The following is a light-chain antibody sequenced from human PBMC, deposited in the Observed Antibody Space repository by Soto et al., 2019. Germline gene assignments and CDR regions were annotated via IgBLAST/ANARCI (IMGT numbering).Light chain of an antibody. V-gene: IGLV1-44*01. Sequence: QSVLTQPPSSSGTPGQRVTISCSGSSSNIGSNTVNWSQQLPGTAPKLLIYSNNQRPSGVPDRFSGSKSGTSASLAISGLQSEDEADYYCAAWAASMNGVVFGGGTQLTVL. CDR2: SNN. CDR3: AAWAASMNGVV. J-gene: IGLJ2*01. CDR1: SSNIGSNT.